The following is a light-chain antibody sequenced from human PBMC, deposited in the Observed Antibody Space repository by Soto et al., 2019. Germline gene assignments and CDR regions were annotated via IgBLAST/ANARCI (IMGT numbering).Light chain of an antibody. CDR1: QSISSSY. V-gene: IGKV3-20*01. CDR3: QQSGSSPRT. CDR2: GAS. Sequence: EVVFTQFPSTLSWDPGERSTVSCWASQSISSSYLAWYEQKPGQSPRLLIYGASSRATGIPDKFGGRGSGTAVSVIIRRLEAEELAVHYCQQSGSSPRTLAEGTKVDIK. J-gene: IGKJ1*01.